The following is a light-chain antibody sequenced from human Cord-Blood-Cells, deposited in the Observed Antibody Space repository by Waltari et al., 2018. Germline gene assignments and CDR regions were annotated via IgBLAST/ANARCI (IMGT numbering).Light chain of an antibody. CDR2: DAS. CDR1: QSISSW. J-gene: IGKJ4*01. V-gene: IGKV1-5*01. CDR3: QQYNSYL. Sequence: DIQMTQSPSTLSASVGDRVTITCRASQSISSWLDWYQQKPGKAPKLLIYDASSLESGVPSRFSGSGSGTEFTLTISSLQPDDFATYYCQQYNSYLFGGGTKVEIK.